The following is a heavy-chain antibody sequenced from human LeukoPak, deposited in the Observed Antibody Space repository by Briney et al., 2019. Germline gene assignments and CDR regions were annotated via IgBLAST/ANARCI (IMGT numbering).Heavy chain of an antibody. CDR3: ARGVALADYYFDY. Sequence: SETLSLTCTVSGGSIRNYYWSWIRQPPGKGLEWIGYIYDSGSTNYNPSLKSRFTISVDTTKNLFSLKLSSVTAADTAVYYCARGVALADYYFDYWGQGTLVTVSS. V-gene: IGHV4-59*01. J-gene: IGHJ4*02. CDR2: IYDSGST. CDR1: GGSIRNYY. D-gene: IGHD6-19*01.